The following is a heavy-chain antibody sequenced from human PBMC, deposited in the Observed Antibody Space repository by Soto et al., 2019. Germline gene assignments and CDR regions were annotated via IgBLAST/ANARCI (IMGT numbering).Heavy chain of an antibody. Sequence: WETLSLTCTVSGGSISSYYWSWIRQPAGKGLEWIGRIYTSGSTNYNPSLKSRVTMSVDTSKNQFSLKLSSVTAADTAVYYCARVATSSSWPLYYYYGMDVWGQGTTVTVSS. J-gene: IGHJ6*02. V-gene: IGHV4-4*07. CDR3: ARVATSSSWPLYYYYGMDV. D-gene: IGHD6-13*01. CDR1: GGSISSYY. CDR2: IYTSGST.